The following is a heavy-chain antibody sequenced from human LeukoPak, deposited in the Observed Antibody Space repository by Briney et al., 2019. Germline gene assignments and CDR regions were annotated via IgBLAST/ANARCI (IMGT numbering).Heavy chain of an antibody. V-gene: IGHV1-18*01. CDR1: GYTFTSYG. J-gene: IGHJ6*02. CDR2: ISAYNGNT. D-gene: IGHD3-10*01. Sequence: ASVKVSCKASGYTFTSYGISWVRQAPGQGLEWMGWISAYNGNTNYAQKLQGRVTMTTDTSTSTAYMGLRSLRSDDTAVYYCARYYGSGSYSKRYYYYGMDVWGQGTTVTVSS. CDR3: ARYYGSGSYSKRYYYYGMDV.